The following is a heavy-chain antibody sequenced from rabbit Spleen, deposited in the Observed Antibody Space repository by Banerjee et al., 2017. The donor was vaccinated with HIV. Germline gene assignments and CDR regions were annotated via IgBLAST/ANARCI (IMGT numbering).Heavy chain of an antibody. CDR3: ARDTSSSFSSYGMDL. V-gene: IGHV1S40*01. J-gene: IGHJ6*01. CDR1: GFSFSNTYV. D-gene: IGHD1-1*01. CDR2: IYAAKGST. Sequence: QSLEESGGDLVKPGASLTLTCTASGFSFSNTYVMCWVHQAPGKGLEWIGIIYAAKGSTDYASWAQGRFTISKTSSTTVTLQMTSLTAADTAIYFCARDTSSSFSSYGMDLWGPGTLVTVS.